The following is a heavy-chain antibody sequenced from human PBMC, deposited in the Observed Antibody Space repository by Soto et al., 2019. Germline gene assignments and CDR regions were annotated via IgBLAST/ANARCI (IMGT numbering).Heavy chain of an antibody. CDR3: ARGRQWFGP. J-gene: IGHJ5*02. V-gene: IGHV4-59*08. CDR2: ISDRGDI. Sequence: PSETLSLTCTVSGISITSSYWNWFRQSPGKGLEWIGQISDRGDINYNPPIESRVAISTDTSKNQVSLTLTAVNAADTAVYFCARGRQWFGPWGQGTLVTVSS. CDR1: GISITSSY.